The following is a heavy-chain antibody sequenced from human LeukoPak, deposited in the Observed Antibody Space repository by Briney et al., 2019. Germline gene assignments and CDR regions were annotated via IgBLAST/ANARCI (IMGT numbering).Heavy chain of an antibody. CDR2: IKPRDDST. CDR1: GFTFSSYH. Sequence: GASVKVSCKAFGFTFSSYHIHWVRQAPGQGLEWMGIIKPRDDSTIYAQKFQGRLIMTWDTSTSTAYKELSSLRSDDTALYYCARDFVWAVDYWGQGSLVTVSS. V-gene: IGHV1-46*01. D-gene: IGHD3-16*01. J-gene: IGHJ4*02. CDR3: ARDFVWAVDY.